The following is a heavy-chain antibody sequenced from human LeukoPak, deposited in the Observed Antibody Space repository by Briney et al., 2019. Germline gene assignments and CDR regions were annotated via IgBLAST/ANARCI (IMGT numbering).Heavy chain of an antibody. CDR3: ARYYYDSSGYLTYAFDI. D-gene: IGHD3-22*01. CDR1: GGSISSYY. CDR2: IYYSGST. Sequence: SETLSLTCTVSGGSISSYYWSWIRQPPGKGLEWIGYIYYSGSTNYNPSLKSRVTISVDTSKNQFSLKLSSVTAADTAVHYCARYYYDSSGYLTYAFDIWGQGTMVTVS. V-gene: IGHV4-59*13. J-gene: IGHJ3*02.